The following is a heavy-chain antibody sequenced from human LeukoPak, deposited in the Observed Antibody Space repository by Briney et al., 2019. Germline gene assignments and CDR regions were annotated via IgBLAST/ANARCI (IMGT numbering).Heavy chain of an antibody. CDR1: GFTFSDYW. V-gene: IGHV3-7*01. CDR2: IKEDGTEK. J-gene: IGHJ4*01. CDR3: AIERRPLFTSSWPY. Sequence: GGSLRLSCAASGFTFSDYWMTWVRQAPGKGLEWVANIKEDGTEKYYVDSVKGRFTVSRDNGKNSLFLQMSSLRVEDTAVYYCAIERRPLFTSSWPYWGHGTLVTVST. D-gene: IGHD6-13*01.